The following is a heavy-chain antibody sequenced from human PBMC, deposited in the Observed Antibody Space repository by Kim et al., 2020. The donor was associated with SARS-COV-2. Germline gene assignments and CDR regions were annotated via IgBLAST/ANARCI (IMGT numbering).Heavy chain of an antibody. J-gene: IGHJ6*02. CDR2: IYYSGST. D-gene: IGHD3-3*01. CDR3: ARFQHDFWSGFYRFDYYYGMDV. Sequence: PSETLSLTCTVSGGSISSYYWSWIRQPPGKGLEWIGYIYYSGSTNYNPSLKSPVTISVDTSKNQFSLKLSSVTAADTAVYYCARFQHDFWSGFYRFDYYYGMDVWGQGTTVTVSS. V-gene: IGHV4-59*01. CDR1: GGSISSYY.